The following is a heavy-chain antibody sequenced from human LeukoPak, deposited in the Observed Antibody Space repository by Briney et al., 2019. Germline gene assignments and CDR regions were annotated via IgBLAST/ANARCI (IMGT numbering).Heavy chain of an antibody. V-gene: IGHV4-34*01. Sequence: PSETLSLTCAVYGGSFSGYYWSWIRQPPGKGLEWIGEINHSGSTNYNPSLKSRVTISVDTSKNQFSLKLSSVTAADTAVYFCARVPSGSFGWVCVDSWGQGSLVTVSS. J-gene: IGHJ4*02. CDR3: ARVPSGSFGWVCVDS. D-gene: IGHD3-3*02. CDR2: INHSGST. CDR1: GGSFSGYY.